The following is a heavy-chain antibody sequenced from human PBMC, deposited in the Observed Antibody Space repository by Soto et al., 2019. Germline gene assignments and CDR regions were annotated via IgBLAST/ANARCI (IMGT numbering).Heavy chain of an antibody. V-gene: IGHV3-30*18. CDR2: ISYDGSNK. D-gene: IGHD1-7*01. Sequence: VGSLRLSCAASGFTFSSYGMHWVRQAPGKGLEWVAVISYDGSNKYYADSVKGRFTISRDNSKNTLYLQMNSLRAEDTAVYYCAKGRWVTGTTGGMDVWGQGTTVTVS. CDR3: AKGRWVTGTTGGMDV. J-gene: IGHJ6*02. CDR1: GFTFSSYG.